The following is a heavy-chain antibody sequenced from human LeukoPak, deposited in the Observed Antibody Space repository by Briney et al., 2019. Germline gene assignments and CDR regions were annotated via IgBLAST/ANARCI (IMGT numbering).Heavy chain of an antibody. Sequence: ASVRVSCKASGYTFTSYGISWVRQAPGQGLEWMGWISAYNGNTNYAQKLQGRVTMTTDTSTSTAYMELRSLRSDDTAVYYCARRRGYSYGGYYFDYWGQGTLVTVSS. V-gene: IGHV1-18*01. CDR2: ISAYNGNT. CDR1: GYTFTSYG. J-gene: IGHJ4*02. D-gene: IGHD5-18*01. CDR3: ARRRGYSYGGYYFDY.